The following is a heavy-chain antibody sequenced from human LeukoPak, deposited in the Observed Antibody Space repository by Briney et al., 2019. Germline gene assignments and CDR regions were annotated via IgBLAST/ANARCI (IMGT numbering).Heavy chain of an antibody. CDR3: RYTYATPLDV. V-gene: IGHV4-4*02. Sequence: SGTLSLTCAVSGGSINTGNWWTWVRQSPDKGLEWIGEIFHNGSTNYNPSLKSRVTISVDMSKSQFSLKLSSVTAADTAVYYCRYTYATPLDVWGKGTTVTVSS. D-gene: IGHD5-18*01. CDR2: IFHNGST. J-gene: IGHJ6*04. CDR1: GGSINTGNW.